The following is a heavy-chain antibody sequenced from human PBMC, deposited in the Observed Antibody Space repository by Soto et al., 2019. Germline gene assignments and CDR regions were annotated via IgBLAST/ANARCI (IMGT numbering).Heavy chain of an antibody. J-gene: IGHJ4*02. CDR1: GGSISSYY. D-gene: IGHD3-10*01. V-gene: IGHV4-59*01. CDR3: ARGSTWFGEPYFDY. CDR2: IYYSGST. Sequence: QVLLQESGPGLVKPSETLSLTCTVSGGSISSYYWSWIRQPPGKGLEWIGYIYYSGSTNYNPSLKSRVTISVDTSKHQFSLQLSSVTAADTAMYYCARGSTWFGEPYFDYWGQGTLVTVSS.